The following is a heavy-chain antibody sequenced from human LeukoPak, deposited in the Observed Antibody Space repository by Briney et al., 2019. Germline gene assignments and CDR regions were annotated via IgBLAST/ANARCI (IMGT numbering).Heavy chain of an antibody. J-gene: IGHJ4*02. CDR2: INPNSGGT. CDR1: GYTFTGYY. V-gene: IGHV1-2*02. Sequence: GASVKVSCKASGYTFTGYYMHWVRQAPGQRLEWMGWINPNSGGTNYAQKFQGRVTMTRDTSISTAYMELSRLRSDDTAVYYCARGPHHSSIAAAHDYWGQGTLVTVSS. D-gene: IGHD6-13*01. CDR3: ARGPHHSSIAAAHDY.